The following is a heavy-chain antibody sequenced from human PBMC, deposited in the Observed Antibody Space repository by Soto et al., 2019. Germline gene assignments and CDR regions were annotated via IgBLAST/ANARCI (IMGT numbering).Heavy chain of an antibody. CDR3: ARAPTSDDGNYDFWSGVFDY. V-gene: IGHV4-38-2*01. Sequence: SETLSLTCAVSGYSISSGYYWGWIRQPPGKGLEWIGSIYHSGSTYYNPSLKSRVTISVDTSKNQFSLKLSSVTAADTAVDYCARAPTSDDGNYDFWSGVFDYWGQGTLVTVSS. CDR1: GYSISSGYY. CDR2: IYHSGST. J-gene: IGHJ4*02. D-gene: IGHD3-3*01.